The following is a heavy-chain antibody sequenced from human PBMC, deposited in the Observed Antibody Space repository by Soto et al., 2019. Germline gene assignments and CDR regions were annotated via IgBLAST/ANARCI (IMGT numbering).Heavy chain of an antibody. CDR1: RGTFSSYA. Sequence: SVKVSCQASRGTFSSYAISWVRQAPGQGLEWMGGIIPIFGTANYAQKFQGRVTITADESTSTAYMELSSLRSEDTAVYYCARGYPGDCSGGSCYRGSWFDPWGQGTLVTVSS. CDR3: ARGYPGDCSGGSCYRGSWFDP. D-gene: IGHD2-15*01. J-gene: IGHJ5*02. CDR2: IIPIFGTA. V-gene: IGHV1-69*13.